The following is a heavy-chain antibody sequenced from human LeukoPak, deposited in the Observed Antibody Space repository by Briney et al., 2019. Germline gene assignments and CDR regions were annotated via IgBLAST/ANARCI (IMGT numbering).Heavy chain of an antibody. CDR3: ARAGESTVVTTFDY. V-gene: IGHV4-39*07. CDR2: IYYSGST. D-gene: IGHD4-23*01. J-gene: IGHJ4*02. CDR1: GGSISSSSYY. Sequence: SETLSLTCTVSGGSISSSSYYWGWIRQSPGKGLEWIGSIYYSGSTYYNPSLKSRVTISVDTSKNQFSLKLSSVTAADTAVYYCARAGESTVVTTFDYWGQGTLVTVSS.